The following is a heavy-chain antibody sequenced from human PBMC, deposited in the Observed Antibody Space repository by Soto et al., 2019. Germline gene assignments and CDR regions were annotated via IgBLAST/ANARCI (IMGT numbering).Heavy chain of an antibody. CDR1: GYTFTIYG. D-gene: IGHD2-2*01. J-gene: IGHJ4*02. V-gene: IGHV1-18*01. CDR2: ISAYNGNT. CDR3: ARGSPYCSSTSCYDY. Sequence: ASVKVSCKASGYTFTIYGISWVRQAPGQGLEWMGWISAYNGNTNYAQKLQGRVTMTTDTSTSTAYMELRSLRSDDTAVYYCARGSPYCSSTSCYDYWGQGTLVTVSS.